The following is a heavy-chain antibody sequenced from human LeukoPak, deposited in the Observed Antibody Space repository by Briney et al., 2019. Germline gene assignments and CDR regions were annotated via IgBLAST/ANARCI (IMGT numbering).Heavy chain of an antibody. CDR3: ARAPGIAVGTDNYYYGMDV. V-gene: IGHV3-30*14. D-gene: IGHD6-19*01. CDR2: ISYDGSNK. CDR1: GFTFSSYA. Sequence: GGSLRLSCAASGFTFSSYAMHWVRQAPGKGLEWVAVISYDGSNKYYADSVKGRFTISRDNSKNTLYLQMNSLRAEDTAVYYCARAPGIAVGTDNYYYGMDVWGQGTTVTVSS. J-gene: IGHJ6*02.